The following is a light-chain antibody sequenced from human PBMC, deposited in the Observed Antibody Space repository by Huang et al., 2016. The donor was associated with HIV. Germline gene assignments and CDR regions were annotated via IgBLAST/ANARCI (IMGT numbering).Light chain of an antibody. CDR3: QHYDNWPPWT. Sequence: EIVLTQSPATLSVSPGARATLSCRASQDISSDLAWYQQKPGQAPRLLIYGGSTRATGIPARFSGSGSGTDFTLTINGLQSEDFAIYYCQHYDNWPPWTFGQGTTVEIK. J-gene: IGKJ1*01. V-gene: IGKV3D-15*01. CDR1: QDISSD. CDR2: GGS.